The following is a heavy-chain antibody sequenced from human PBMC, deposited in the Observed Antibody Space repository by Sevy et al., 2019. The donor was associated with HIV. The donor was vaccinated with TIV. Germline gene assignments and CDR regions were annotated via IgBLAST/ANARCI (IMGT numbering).Heavy chain of an antibody. CDR2: IWFDGSNS. CDR1: GFSFSSYG. J-gene: IGHJ4*02. CDR3: VRDREFYGYGVYGPTFFPDY. D-gene: IGHD4-17*01. Sequence: GGSLRLSCAASGFSFSSYGMHWVRQAPGKGLEWVAHIWFDGSNSYYADSVKGRFTISRDTSKNTVYLQMNSLRAEDTAVYYCVRDREFYGYGVYGPTFFPDYWGQGNLVTVSS. V-gene: IGHV3-33*01.